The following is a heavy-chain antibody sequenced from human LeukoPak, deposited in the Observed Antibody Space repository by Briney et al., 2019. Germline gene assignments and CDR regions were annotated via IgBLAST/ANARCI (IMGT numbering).Heavy chain of an antibody. Sequence: ASVKVSCKASGYTFTSYGISWVRQAPGQGLEWMGWISAYNGNTNYAQKLQGRVTMTTDTSTSTAYMELRSLRSDDTAVYYCASAGSGSYYYYYYGMDVWGQGTTVTVSS. V-gene: IGHV1-18*01. CDR2: ISAYNGNT. CDR3: ASAGSGSYYYYYYGMDV. CDR1: GYTFTSYG. J-gene: IGHJ6*02. D-gene: IGHD3-10*01.